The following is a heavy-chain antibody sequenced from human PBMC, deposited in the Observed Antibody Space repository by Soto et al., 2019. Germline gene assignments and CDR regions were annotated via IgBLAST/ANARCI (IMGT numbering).Heavy chain of an antibody. V-gene: IGHV3-30-3*01. CDR2: ISYDGSNK. CDR1: GFTFSSYA. D-gene: IGHD6-19*01. CDR3: ARDSRASSGWYPIGYGMDV. J-gene: IGHJ6*02. Sequence: QVQLVESGGGMVQPGRSLRLSCAASGFTFSSYAMHWVRQAPGKGLEWVAVISYDGSNKYYADSVKGRFTISRDNSKNTLYLQMNSLRAEDTAVYYCARDSRASSGWYPIGYGMDVWGQGTTVTVSS.